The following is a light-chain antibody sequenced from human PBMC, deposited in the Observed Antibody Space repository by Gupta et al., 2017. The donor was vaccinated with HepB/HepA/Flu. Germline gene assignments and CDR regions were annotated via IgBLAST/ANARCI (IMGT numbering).Light chain of an antibody. CDR1: SSDVGNYNF. J-gene: IGLJ3*02. Sequence: SALTQPASVSGSRGQSITISCTGTSSDVGNYNFVSWYQHHPGKAHKLLIYEVNKRPPGAANRFSGSRSGNTASLTXSXLKTDDXADYYCCSDAGSSVWVFGGGTKLTVL. V-gene: IGLV2-23*02. CDR2: EVN. CDR3: CSDAGSSVWV.